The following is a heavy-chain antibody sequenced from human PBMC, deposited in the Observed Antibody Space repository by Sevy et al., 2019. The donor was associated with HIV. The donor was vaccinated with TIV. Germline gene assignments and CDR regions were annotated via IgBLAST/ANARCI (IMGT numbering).Heavy chain of an antibody. D-gene: IGHD6-13*01. CDR1: GFAFSNHA. CDR3: ARGGGCSSKWYPLY. J-gene: IGHJ4*01. Sequence: GGSLRLSCAASGFAFSNHAMHWVRQAPGKGLEWMATISYEVTEAFYGASVGGRFSISRDNSKNLLSLQINSLRPEDKAVFNCARGGGCSSKWYPLYWGHGTLVTVSS. V-gene: IGHV3-30-3*01. CDR2: ISYEVTEA.